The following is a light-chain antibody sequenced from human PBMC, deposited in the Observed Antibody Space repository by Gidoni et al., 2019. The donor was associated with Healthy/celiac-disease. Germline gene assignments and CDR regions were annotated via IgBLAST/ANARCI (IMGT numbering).Light chain of an antibody. J-gene: IGLJ3*02. CDR2: EVS. CDR1: SSDVGGYNY. Sequence: QSALTQPASVSGSPGQSITISCTGTSSDVGGYNYVSWYQQHPGKAPKRMIYEVSNRPSGVSNRFSGSKSGNTASLTISGLQAEDEADYYCSSYTSSRQLVFGGGTKLTVL. CDR3: SSYTSSRQLV. V-gene: IGLV2-14*01.